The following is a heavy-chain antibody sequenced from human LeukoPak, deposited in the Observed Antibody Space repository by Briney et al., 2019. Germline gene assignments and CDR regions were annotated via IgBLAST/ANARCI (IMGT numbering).Heavy chain of an antibody. D-gene: IGHD1-26*01. CDR2: ISSSSSYI. J-gene: IGHJ4*02. CDR1: GFTFNSYA. Sequence: GGSLRLSCAASGFTFNSYAISWVRQAPGKGLEWVSSISSSSSYIYYADSVKGRFTISRDNAKNSLYLQMNSLRAEDTAVYYCARGGSGSYRYFDYWGQGTLVTVSS. CDR3: ARGGSGSYRYFDY. V-gene: IGHV3-21*01.